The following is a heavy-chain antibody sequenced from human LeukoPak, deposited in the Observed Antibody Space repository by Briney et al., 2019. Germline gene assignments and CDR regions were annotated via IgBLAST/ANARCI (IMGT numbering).Heavy chain of an antibody. J-gene: IGHJ4*02. D-gene: IGHD6-19*01. V-gene: IGHV3-23*01. CDR3: ARDRRGIAVAGTLDY. Sequence: GSLRLSCAASGFTFSSYAMSWVRQAPGKGLEWVSGISGSGGSTYYADSVKGRFTISRDNSKNTVYLQMHSLRAEDTAVYYCARDRRGIAVAGTLDYWGQGTLVTVSS. CDR1: GFTFSSYA. CDR2: ISGSGGST.